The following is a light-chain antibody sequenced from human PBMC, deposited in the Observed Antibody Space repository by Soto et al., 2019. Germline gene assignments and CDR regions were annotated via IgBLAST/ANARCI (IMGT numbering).Light chain of an antibody. V-gene: IGLV2-14*03. CDR1: SSDVGGYNY. CDR3: SSYTSGNTLV. CDR2: DVS. J-gene: IGLJ2*01. Sequence: QSALTQPASVSGSPGQSITISCTGTSSDVGGYNYVSWYQHHPGKAPKLMIYDVSYRPSGVSNRFSGSKSGNTASPTISGLQAEDEADYYCSSYTSGNTLVFGGGTKLTVL.